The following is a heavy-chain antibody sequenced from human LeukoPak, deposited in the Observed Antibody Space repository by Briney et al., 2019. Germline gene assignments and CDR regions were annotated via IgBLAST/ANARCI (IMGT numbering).Heavy chain of an antibody. Sequence: ASVTVSCKASGYTFTSYYMHWVRQAPGQGLEGMGIINHSGGSTSYAQKFQGRVTMTRHTSTSTVYMELSSLRSEDTAVYYCARVYCSGGSCSSYYFDYWGQGTLVTVSS. CDR1: GYTFTSYY. D-gene: IGHD2-15*01. CDR2: INHSGGST. CDR3: ARVYCSGGSCSSYYFDY. J-gene: IGHJ4*02. V-gene: IGHV1-46*01.